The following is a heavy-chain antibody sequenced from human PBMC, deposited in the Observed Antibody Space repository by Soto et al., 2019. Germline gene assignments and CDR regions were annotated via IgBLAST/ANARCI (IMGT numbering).Heavy chain of an antibody. CDR1: GFTFSTHA. CDR2: ISGSSGSK. J-gene: IGHJ6*02. Sequence: GCLRLSCAGSGFTFSTHAVIWVRKSPGKGIEWVSAISGSSGSKYYADSVKGRFSISRDNSKNTVSLQMTSLRAEDTAVYYCAKDRAIVLTYIYSFYQYGMDFWGQATTVTVSS. D-gene: IGHD1-26*01. CDR3: AKDRAIVLTYIYSFYQYGMDF. V-gene: IGHV3-23*01.